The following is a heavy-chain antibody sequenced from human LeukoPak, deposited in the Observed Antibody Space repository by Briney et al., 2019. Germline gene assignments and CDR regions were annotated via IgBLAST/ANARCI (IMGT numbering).Heavy chain of an antibody. D-gene: IGHD1-26*01. CDR2: IYYSGST. Sequence: PSETLSLTCTVSGGSISSYYWSWIRQPPRKGLEWIGYIYYSGSTNYDPSLKSRVTISVDTSKNQFSLKLSSVTAADTAVYYCAGPLYSGSYDAFDIWGQGTMVTVSS. J-gene: IGHJ3*02. CDR3: AGPLYSGSYDAFDI. V-gene: IGHV4-59*01. CDR1: GGSISSYY.